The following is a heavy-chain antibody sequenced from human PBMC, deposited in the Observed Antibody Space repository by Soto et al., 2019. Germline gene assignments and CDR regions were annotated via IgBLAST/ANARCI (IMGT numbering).Heavy chain of an antibody. D-gene: IGHD1-7*01. CDR3: ARDVIGSTGNYTPDH. V-gene: IGHV1-3*01. CDR1: GYTFTSYA. CDR2: INAGNGKT. J-gene: IGHJ4*02. Sequence: ASVKVSCKASGYTFTSYAMHWVRQAPGQRLEWMGWINAGNGKTKYSQKFQGRVTITRDTSASAAYIEVRRLRSEDTAVYYCARDVIGSTGNYTPDHWGQGTLVTVSS.